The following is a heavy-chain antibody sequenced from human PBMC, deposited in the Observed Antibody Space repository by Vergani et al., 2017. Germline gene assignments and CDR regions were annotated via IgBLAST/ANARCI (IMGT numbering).Heavy chain of an antibody. J-gene: IGHJ4*02. Sequence: EVQLLESGGGLVQPGGSLRLSCAASGFTFSSYAMSWVRQAPGKGLEWVSAISGSGGSIYYADSVKGRFTISRDNSKNTLYLQMNSLRAEDTAVYYCARSIDYGDYFDYWGQGTLVTVSS. CDR3: ARSIDYGDYFDY. V-gene: IGHV3-23*01. D-gene: IGHD4-17*01. CDR1: GFTFSSYA. CDR2: ISGSGGSI.